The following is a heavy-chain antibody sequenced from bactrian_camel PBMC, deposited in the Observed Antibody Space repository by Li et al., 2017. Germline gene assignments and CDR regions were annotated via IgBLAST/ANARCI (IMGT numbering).Heavy chain of an antibody. J-gene: IGHJ4*01. Sequence: HVQLVESGGGSVQAGGSLRLSCTSSRYPYSSACMGWLRQVLGKEREGVALIWSADGSTDYADSVKGRFTISRDNAKNTLHLLMNSLKTEDTAVYYCAAESKEWWHVLIHWGQGTQVTVS. D-gene: IGHD7*01. CDR3: AAESKEWWHVLIH. CDR1: RYPYSSAC. V-gene: IGHV3S26*01. CDR2: IWSADGST.